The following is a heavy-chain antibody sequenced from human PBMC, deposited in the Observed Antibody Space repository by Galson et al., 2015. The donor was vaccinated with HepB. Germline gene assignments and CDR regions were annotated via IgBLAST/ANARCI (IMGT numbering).Heavy chain of an antibody. Sequence: SCKASGYTFTNYGINWVRQAPGQGLEWMGWISGYNVNTNYAQKLQDRVTVTTDTSTSTAYMELRSLRSDDTAVYYCARARYSTSPPDYWGQGTLVTVSS. J-gene: IGHJ4*02. D-gene: IGHD1-26*01. CDR1: GYTFTNYG. CDR3: ARARYSTSPPDY. CDR2: ISGYNVNT. V-gene: IGHV1-18*01.